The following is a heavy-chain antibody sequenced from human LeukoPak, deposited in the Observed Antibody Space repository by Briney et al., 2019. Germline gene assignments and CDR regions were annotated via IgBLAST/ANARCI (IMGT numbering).Heavy chain of an antibody. CDR1: GVSMSSSPYY. D-gene: IGHD1-26*01. CDR2: IYYSGST. J-gene: IGHJ4*02. V-gene: IGHV4-39*01. Sequence: SETLSLTCTVSGVSMSSSPYYWGWIRQPPGKGLEWIGSIYYSGSTYYNPSLKSRVTISVDTSNNQFSLKLTSVTAADTAVYYCAKSGGYGPIDYWGQGTLVTVSS. CDR3: AKSGGYGPIDY.